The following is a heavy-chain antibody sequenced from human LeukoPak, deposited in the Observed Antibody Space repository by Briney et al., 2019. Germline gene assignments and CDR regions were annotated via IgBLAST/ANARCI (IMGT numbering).Heavy chain of an antibody. CDR2: IYYSGST. CDR3: AREPDYGDGWGYFDY. D-gene: IGHD4-17*01. J-gene: IGHJ4*02. Sequence: KPSQTLSLTCTVSGGSISSGDYYWSWIRQPPGKGLEWIGYIYYSGSTYYNPSLKSRVTISVDTSKNQFSLKLSSVTAAGTAVYYCAREPDYGDGWGYFDYWGQGTLVTVSS. CDR1: GGSISSGDYY. V-gene: IGHV4-30-4*01.